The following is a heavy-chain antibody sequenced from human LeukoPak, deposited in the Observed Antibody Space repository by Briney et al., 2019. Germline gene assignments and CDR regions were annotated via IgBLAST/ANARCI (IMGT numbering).Heavy chain of an antibody. Sequence: PGGSLRLSCAASGFTVSSNYMSWVRQAPGKGLEWASIIYSGGSTYYADSVTGRFTVSRDNSKNTVDLQMNNLRVDDTAIYYCAKDHANTPVVTNWGQGILVSVSS. V-gene: IGHV3-53*01. CDR2: IYSGGST. D-gene: IGHD2-21*02. J-gene: IGHJ4*02. CDR3: AKDHANTPVVTN. CDR1: GFTVSSNY.